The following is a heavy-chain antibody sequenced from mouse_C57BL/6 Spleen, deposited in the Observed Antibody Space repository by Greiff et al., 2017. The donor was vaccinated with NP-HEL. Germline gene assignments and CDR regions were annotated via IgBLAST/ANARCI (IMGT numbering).Heavy chain of an antibody. CDR3: TREGVVARYFDY. V-gene: IGHV5-9-1*02. D-gene: IGHD1-1*01. J-gene: IGHJ2*01. Sequence: EVHLVESGEGLVKPGGSLKLSCAASGFTFSSYAMSWVRQTPEKRLEWVAYISSGGDYIYYADTVKGRFTISRDNARNTLYLQMSSLKSEDTAMYYCTREGVVARYFDYWGQGTTLTASS. CDR1: GFTFSSYA. CDR2: ISSGGDYI.